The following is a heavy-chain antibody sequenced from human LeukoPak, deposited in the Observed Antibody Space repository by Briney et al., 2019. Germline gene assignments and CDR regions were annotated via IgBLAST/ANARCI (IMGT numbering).Heavy chain of an antibody. V-gene: IGHV3-21*04. CDR3: ARGVIRATTVYYYYYGMDV. D-gene: IGHD4-17*01. CDR2: ISSSGSTI. J-gene: IGHJ6*02. CDR1: GFTFSSYA. Sequence: GGSLRLSCAASGFTFSSYAMSWVRQAPGKGLEWVSAISSSGSTIYYADSVKGRFTISRDNAKNSLYLQMNSLRAEDTAVYYCARGVIRATTVYYYYYGMDVWGQGTTVTVSS.